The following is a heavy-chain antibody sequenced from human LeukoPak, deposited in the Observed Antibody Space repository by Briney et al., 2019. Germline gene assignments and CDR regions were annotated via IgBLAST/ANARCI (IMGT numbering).Heavy chain of an antibody. CDR2: FDPEDGET. V-gene: IGHV1-24*01. CDR3: ATDLSLTGYYSFRWFDP. Sequence: ASVKVSCKVSGYTLTELSMHWVRQAPGKGLEWMGGFDPEDGETIYAQKFQGRVNMTEDTSTDTAYMDLSSLRSEDTAVYYCATDLSLTGYYSFRWFDPWGQGTLVTVSS. D-gene: IGHD3-9*01. J-gene: IGHJ5*02. CDR1: GYTLTELS.